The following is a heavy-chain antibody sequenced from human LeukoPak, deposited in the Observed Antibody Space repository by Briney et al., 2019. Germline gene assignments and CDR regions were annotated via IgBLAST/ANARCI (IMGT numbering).Heavy chain of an antibody. CDR1: GFTFSSYE. J-gene: IGHJ6*04. V-gene: IGHV3-48*03. Sequence: QPGGSLRLSCAASGFTFSSYEMNWVRQAPGKGLEWVSYISSSGSTIYYADSVKGRFTISRDDAKNSLYLQMNSLRAEDTAVYYCAELGITMIGGVWGKGTTVTISS. CDR3: AELGITMIGGV. D-gene: IGHD3-10*02. CDR2: ISSSGSTI.